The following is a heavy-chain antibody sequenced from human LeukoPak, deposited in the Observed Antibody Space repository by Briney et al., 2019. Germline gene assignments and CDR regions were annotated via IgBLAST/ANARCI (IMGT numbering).Heavy chain of an antibody. CDR3: ATMVRDIVATIDY. V-gene: IGHV3-48*01. CDR1: GFTFSSYS. D-gene: IGHD5-12*01. CDR2: ISSSSSTI. Sequence: GGSLRLSCAASGFTFSSYSMDWVRQGPGKGLEWVSYISSSSSTIYYADSVKGRFTISRGNAKNSLYLQMNSLRAEDTAVYYCATMVRDIVATIDYWGQGTLVTVSS. J-gene: IGHJ4*02.